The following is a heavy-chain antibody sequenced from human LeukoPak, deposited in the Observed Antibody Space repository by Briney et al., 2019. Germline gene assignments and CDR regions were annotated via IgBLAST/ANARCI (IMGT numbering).Heavy chain of an antibody. J-gene: IGHJ4*02. Sequence: GASVEVSCKASGYTFTGYYMHWVRQAPGQGLEWKGWINPNSGGTNYAQKFQGRVTMTRNTSTSTAYMEVSSLRSEDTAVYYCARGRYYSILTTYTPPNYWGQGTLVTVSS. D-gene: IGHD3-9*01. V-gene: IGHV1-2*02. CDR2: INPNSGGT. CDR1: GYTFTGYY. CDR3: ARGRYYSILTTYTPPNY.